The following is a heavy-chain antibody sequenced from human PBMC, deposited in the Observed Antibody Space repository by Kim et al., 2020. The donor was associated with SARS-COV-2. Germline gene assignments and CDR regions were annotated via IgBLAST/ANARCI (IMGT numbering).Heavy chain of an antibody. CDR2: IGTAGDT. Sequence: GGSLRLSCAASGFTFSSYDMHWVRQATGKGLEWVSAIGTAGDTYYPGSVKGRFTISRENAKNSLYLQMNSLRAGDTAVYYCARGTRNVLLWFGEPQPPTSGMDVWGQGTTVTVSS. CDR1: GFTFSSYD. D-gene: IGHD3-10*01. J-gene: IGHJ6*02. CDR3: ARGTRNVLLWFGEPQPPTSGMDV. V-gene: IGHV3-13*01.